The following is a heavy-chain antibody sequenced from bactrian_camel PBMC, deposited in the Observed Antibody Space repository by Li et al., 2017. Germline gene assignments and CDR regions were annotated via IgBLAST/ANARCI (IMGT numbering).Heavy chain of an antibody. CDR3: AAETSSYQCSEAVRGRSLSMGT. Sequence: HVQLVESGGGSVQAGGSLRLSCTASGYGWSAYCMGWFRKTAEQSRESVAGYYTGGGKPPYYADSVKGRFTISHDRPTRMLYLQMDSVKSEDTGTYYCAAETSSYQCSEAVRGRSLSMGTWGRGTQVTVS. CDR1: GYGWSAYC. D-gene: IGHD1*01. V-gene: IGHV3S1*01. J-gene: IGHJ4*01. CDR2: YYTGGGKPP.